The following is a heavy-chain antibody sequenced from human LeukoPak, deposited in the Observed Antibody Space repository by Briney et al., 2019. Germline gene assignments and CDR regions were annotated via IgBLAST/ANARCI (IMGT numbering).Heavy chain of an antibody. V-gene: IGHV1-2*02. J-gene: IGHJ6*03. CDR3: AREPFKGRWLVGYYYYYYMDV. CDR1: GYTFTGYY. CDR2: INPNSGGT. D-gene: IGHD6-19*01. Sequence: EASVKVSCKASGYTFTGYYMHWVRQAPGQGLEWMGWINPNSGGTNYAQKFQGRVTMTRDTSISTAYMELSRLRSDDTAVYYCAREPFKGRWLVGYYYYYYMDVWGKGTTVTVSS.